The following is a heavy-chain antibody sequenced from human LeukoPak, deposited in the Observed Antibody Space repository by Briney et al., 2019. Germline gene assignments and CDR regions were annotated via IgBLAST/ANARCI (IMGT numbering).Heavy chain of an antibody. D-gene: IGHD1-14*01. J-gene: IGHJ4*02. CDR2: INPNSGGT. V-gene: IGHV1-2*02. CDR3: ARDPEGGYREDY. CDR1: GYTFTSYY. Sequence: ASVKVSCKASGYTFTSYYMHWVRQAPGQGLEWMGWINPNSGGTNYAQKFQGRVTMTRDTSISTAYMELSRLRSDDTAVYYCARDPEGGYREDYWGQGTLVTVSS.